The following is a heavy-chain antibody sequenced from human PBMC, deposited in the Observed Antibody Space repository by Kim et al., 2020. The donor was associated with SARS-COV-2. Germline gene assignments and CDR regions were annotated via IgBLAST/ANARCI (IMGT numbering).Heavy chain of an antibody. CDR2: IYYSGST. CDR1: GGSISSYY. CDR3: ARTYYFGSGSYYKPYYYYYGIDV. D-gene: IGHD3-10*01. V-gene: IGHV4-59*01. J-gene: IGHJ6*02. Sequence: SETLSLTCTVSGGSISSYYWSWIRQPPGKGLEWIGYIYYSGSTNYNPSLKSRVTISVDTSKNQFSLKLSSVTAADTAMYFCARTYYFGSGSYYKPYYYYYGIDVWDQGTTVTVSS.